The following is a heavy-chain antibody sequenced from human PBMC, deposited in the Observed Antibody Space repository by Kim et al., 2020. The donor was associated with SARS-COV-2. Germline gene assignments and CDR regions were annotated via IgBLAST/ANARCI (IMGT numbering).Heavy chain of an antibody. CDR3: ARLPRRVSAFDI. CDR2: IYYSGST. J-gene: IGHJ3*02. CDR1: GGSISSSSYY. Sequence: SETLSLTCTVSGGSISSSSYYWGWIRQPPGKGLEWIGSIYYSGSTYYNPSLKSRVTISVDTSKNQFSLKLSSVTAADTAVYYCARLPRRVSAFDIWGQGTMVTVSP. V-gene: IGHV4-39*01.